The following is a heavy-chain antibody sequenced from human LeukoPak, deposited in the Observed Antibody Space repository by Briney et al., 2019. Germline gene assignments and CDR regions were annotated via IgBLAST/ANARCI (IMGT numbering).Heavy chain of an antibody. V-gene: IGHV3-21*01. Sequence: GGSLRLSCAASGFTFSSYSMNWVRQAPGKGLEWVSSISSSSSYIYYADSVKGRFTISRDNAKNSLYLQMNSLRAEDTAVYYCARGLEPSRIDYWGQGTLVTVSS. CDR2: ISSSSSYI. CDR1: GFTFSSYS. J-gene: IGHJ4*02. CDR3: ARGLEPSRIDY. D-gene: IGHD5-24*01.